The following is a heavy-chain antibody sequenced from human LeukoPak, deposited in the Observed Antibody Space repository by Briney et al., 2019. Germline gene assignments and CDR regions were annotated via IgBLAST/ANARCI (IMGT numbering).Heavy chain of an antibody. CDR1: GLTFNSYW. D-gene: IGHD5-12*01. J-gene: IGHJ5*02. V-gene: IGHV3-74*03. CDR3: ARVNRGAYDS. Sequence: GGSLRLSCAASGLTFNSYWMHWVRQVAGKGLVWVARINGDASNTTYADSVKGRFTISRDNSNNTLYLQMNSLRAEDTAVYYCARVNRGAYDSWGQGTLVTVSS. CDR2: INGDASNT.